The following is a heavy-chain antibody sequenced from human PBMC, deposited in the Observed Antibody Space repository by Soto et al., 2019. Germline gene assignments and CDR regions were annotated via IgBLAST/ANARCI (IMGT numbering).Heavy chain of an antibody. CDR3: ARRLDELADEGFDV. CDR1: GGTFSTYT. J-gene: IGHJ3*01. Sequence: QVHLVQSGAEVRKPGSSVKVSCKTSGGTFSTYTIYWVRQAPGQGLEWMGRIIPLFGTTRYAQNFQDRVTITAEESTRTTYMELSSLRAEDTALYYCARRLDELADEGFDVWGEGTAVTVSA. CDR2: IIPLFGTT. D-gene: IGHD6-6*01. V-gene: IGHV1-69*18.